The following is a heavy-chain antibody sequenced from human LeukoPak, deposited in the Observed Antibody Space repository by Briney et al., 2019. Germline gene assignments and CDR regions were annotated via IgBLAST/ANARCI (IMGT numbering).Heavy chain of an antibody. J-gene: IGHJ4*02. CDR3: ARHPQSYDSGWYLFDY. D-gene: IGHD6-19*01. V-gene: IGHV5-51*01. CDR2: IQPGNSET. CDR1: GYIFTNYW. Sequence: GESLKISCKGSGYIFTNYWIGWVCQMPGKGLEWMGIIQPGNSETRYCPSFQGQVTISADKSISTAYLQWSSLKASDTALYYCARHPQSYDSGWYLFDYWGQGTLVTVSS.